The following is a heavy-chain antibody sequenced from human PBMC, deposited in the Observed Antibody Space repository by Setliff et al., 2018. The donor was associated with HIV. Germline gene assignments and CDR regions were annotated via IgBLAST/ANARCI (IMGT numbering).Heavy chain of an antibody. D-gene: IGHD5-12*01. CDR1: GGSFSGYY. CDR2: INHSGST. J-gene: IGHJ4*02. Sequence: SETLSLTCAVYGGSFSGYYWSWIRQPPGKGLEWIGEINHSGSTNYKPSLKSRVTISVDMSKNQFSLKLSSVTAADTAVYYCATGQMATRYWGQGTLVTVSS. CDR3: ATGQMATRY. V-gene: IGHV4-34*01.